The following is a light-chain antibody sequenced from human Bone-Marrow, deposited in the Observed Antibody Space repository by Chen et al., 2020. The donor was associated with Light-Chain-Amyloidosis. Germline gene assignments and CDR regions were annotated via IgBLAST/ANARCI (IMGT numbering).Light chain of an antibody. J-gene: IGLJ1*01. CDR3: SSFTSSGSYV. Sequence: QSALPQPASVPGSPGKSPTISCTGTSGDVGTYDYASWYQQHPDKAPIVMIYAVSNRPSGVSKRFAGSKAGNTASLTITELEAEDEADYYCSSFTSSGSYVFGPGTKVTVL. V-gene: IGLV2-14*01. CDR2: AVS. CDR1: SGDVGTYDY.